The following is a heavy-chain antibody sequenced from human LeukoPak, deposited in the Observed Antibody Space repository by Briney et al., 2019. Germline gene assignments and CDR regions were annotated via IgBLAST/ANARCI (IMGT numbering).Heavy chain of an antibody. J-gene: IGHJ4*02. D-gene: IGHD3-22*01. Sequence: SQTLSLTCTVSGGSISSGCYYWSWIRQPAGKGLEWIGRIYTSGSSNYNPSLKSRVTISVDKSKNQFSLKLSSVTAADTAVYYCARDITLHYDSSGYLDYWGQGTLVTVSS. CDR3: ARDITLHYDSSGYLDY. CDR1: GGSISSGCYY. CDR2: IYTSGSS. V-gene: IGHV4-61*02.